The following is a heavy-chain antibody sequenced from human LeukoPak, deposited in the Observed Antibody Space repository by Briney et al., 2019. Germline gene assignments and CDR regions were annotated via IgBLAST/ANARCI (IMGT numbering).Heavy chain of an antibody. CDR3: ARGERGLYCSSTSCYPVL. CDR1: GFTFSSYS. J-gene: IGHJ4*02. Sequence: RPGGSLRRSCAASGFTFSSYSMNWVRQAPGKGLEWVSSISSSSSYIYYADSVKGRFTISRDNAKNSLYLQMNSLRAEDTAVYYCARGERGLYCSSTSCYPVLGGQGTLVTVSS. CDR2: ISSSSSYI. V-gene: IGHV3-21*01. D-gene: IGHD2-2*01.